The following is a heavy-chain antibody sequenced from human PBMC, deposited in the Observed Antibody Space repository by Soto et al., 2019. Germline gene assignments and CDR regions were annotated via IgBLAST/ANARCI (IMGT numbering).Heavy chain of an antibody. Sequence: QVQLVQSGAEVKKPGSSVKVSCKASGGSFRSYPITWVRQAPGQGLEWMGGIIPIFGAANYAQKFQGRATITADESTSTAYMEVSIWRTEDTAVYYCAGGAAPLTVGMIRHDAFHIWGQGTLVTVSS. D-gene: IGHD1-20*01. CDR1: GGSFRSYP. J-gene: IGHJ3*02. CDR2: IIPIFGAA. V-gene: IGHV1-69*12. CDR3: AGGAAPLTVGMIRHDAFHI.